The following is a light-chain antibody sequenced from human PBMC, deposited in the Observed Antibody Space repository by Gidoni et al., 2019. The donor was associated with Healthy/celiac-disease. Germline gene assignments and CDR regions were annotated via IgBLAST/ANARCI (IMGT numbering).Light chain of an antibody. CDR2: DSS. V-gene: IGKV3-11*01. CDR3: QQRSNWPPRLT. CDR1: QSVSIY. J-gene: IGKJ4*01. Sequence: IVLTQSPATLSLSPGERATLTCRASQSVSIYLACYQQKPGQAPRLLIYDSSTRATGIPARFSGSGSGTDFTLTISSRDPEDVEVYYCQQRSNWPPRLTFGGGTKVEIK.